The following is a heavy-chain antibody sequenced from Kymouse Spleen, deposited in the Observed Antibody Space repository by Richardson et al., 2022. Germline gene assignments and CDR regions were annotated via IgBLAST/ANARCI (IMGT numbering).Heavy chain of an antibody. Sequence: QVQLVESGGGVVQPGRSLRLSCAASGFTFSSYGMHWVRQAPGKGLEWVAVISYDGSNKYYADSVKGRFTISRDNSKNTLYLQMNSLRAEDTAVYYCAKDVPVVRGVIIPFYGMDVWGQGTTVTVSS. V-gene: IGHV3-30*18. CDR3: AKDVPVVRGVIIPFYGMDV. J-gene: IGHJ6*02. CDR1: GFTFSSYG. D-gene: IGHD3-10*01. CDR2: ISYDGSNK.